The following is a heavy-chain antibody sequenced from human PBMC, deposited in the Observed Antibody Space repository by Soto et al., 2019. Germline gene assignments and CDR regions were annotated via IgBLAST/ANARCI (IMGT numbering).Heavy chain of an antibody. J-gene: IGHJ4*02. CDR3: ARQRDYYDSSGDSYFDY. CDR2: IHHSGST. Sequence: SETLSLTCAVYGGSFSGYYWGWIRQPPGKGLEWIGSIHHSGSTYYNPSLKSRVTISVDTSKNQFSLKLSSVTAADTALYYCARQRDYYDSSGDSYFDYWGQGTLVTVSS. D-gene: IGHD3-22*01. V-gene: IGHV4-34*01. CDR1: GGSFSGYY.